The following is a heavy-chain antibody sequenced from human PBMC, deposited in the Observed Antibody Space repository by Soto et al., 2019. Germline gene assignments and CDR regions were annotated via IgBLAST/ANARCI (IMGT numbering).Heavy chain of an antibody. J-gene: IGHJ4*02. CDR1: GFSLSTTGMC. V-gene: IGHV2-70*01. CDR2: IDWVDDK. D-gene: IGHD5-18*01. Sequence: SGPTLVNPTQTLTLTCTFSGFSLSTTGMCVSWIRQPPGKALEWLALIDWVDDKYYSTSLKTRLTISKDTSKNQVVLTMTNVEPVDTATYFCSRAVGGFTDGYPDYWGKGTLVTVS. CDR3: SRAVGGFTDGYPDY.